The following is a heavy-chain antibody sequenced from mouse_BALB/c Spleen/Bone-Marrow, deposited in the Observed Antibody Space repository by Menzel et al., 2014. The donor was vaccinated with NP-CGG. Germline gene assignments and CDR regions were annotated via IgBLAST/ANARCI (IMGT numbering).Heavy chain of an antibody. CDR2: ICSGGST. V-gene: IGHV2-2*02. D-gene: IGHD2-14*01. CDR1: GFSLTSYG. Sequence: QVQLQQSGPGLVQPSQLLSITCTVSGFSLTSYGLHWVRQSPGKGLEWLGVICSGGSTDYNAAFKSRLSISKDNSKSQVFFKMNSLQPNDTAIYYCARMDRSSYAMDYWGQGTSVTVSS. CDR3: ARMDRSSYAMDY. J-gene: IGHJ4*01.